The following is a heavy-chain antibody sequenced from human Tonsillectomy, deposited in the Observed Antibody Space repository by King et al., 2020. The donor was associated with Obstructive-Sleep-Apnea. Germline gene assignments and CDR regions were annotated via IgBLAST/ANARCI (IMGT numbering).Heavy chain of an antibody. CDR1: GGSISSGDYY. D-gene: IGHD1-26*01. CDR2: IFYSGST. Sequence: VQLQESGPGLVKPSQTLSLTCTVSGGSISSGDYYWSWIRQPPGKGLEWTGFIFYSGSTYYNPSLKSRVTISVDTSKNQFSLKLTSVTAADTAVYYCATAAKREWELLPFDYWGQGTLVTVSS. V-gene: IGHV4-30-4*01. CDR3: ATAAKREWELLPFDY. J-gene: IGHJ4*02.